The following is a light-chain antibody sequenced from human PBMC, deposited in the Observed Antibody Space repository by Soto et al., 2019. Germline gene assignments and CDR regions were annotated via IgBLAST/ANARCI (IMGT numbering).Light chain of an antibody. CDR1: ESVSSNY. CDR3: QQYGSSRWT. Sequence: DIVLTQSPGTLSLSPGERAILSCRASESVSSNYLAWYQQKPGQAPRLLIYGASSRATGIPDRFSGSGSGTAFTLASSRLEPEDFAVYFCQQYGSSRWTFGQGTKVELK. CDR2: GAS. J-gene: IGKJ1*01. V-gene: IGKV3-20*01.